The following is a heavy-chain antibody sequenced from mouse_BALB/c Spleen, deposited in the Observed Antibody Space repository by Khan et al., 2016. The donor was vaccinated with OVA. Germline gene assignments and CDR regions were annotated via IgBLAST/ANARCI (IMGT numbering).Heavy chain of an antibody. Sequence: EVQLVETGGGLVKPGGSLKLSCAASGFTFSTYAMSWVRQTPEKRLEWVATISRDGDYTYYPDNVTGRFTISRDNAKNTLYLQMSSLRSEDTAMYYCARSPYGNFAYWGQGTLVTVSA. CDR3: ARSPYGNFAY. D-gene: IGHD2-1*01. J-gene: IGHJ3*01. CDR2: ISRDGDYT. V-gene: IGHV5-9-3*01. CDR1: GFTFSTYA.